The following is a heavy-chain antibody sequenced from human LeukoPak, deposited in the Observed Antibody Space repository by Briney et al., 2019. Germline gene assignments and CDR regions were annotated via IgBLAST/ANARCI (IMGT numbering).Heavy chain of an antibody. CDR1: GFSFSLFG. D-gene: IGHD3-3*01. J-gene: IGHJ5*02. V-gene: IGHV3-30*03. CDR3: TRYDSSRFDP. Sequence: GGSLRLSCAASGFSFSLFGMNWVRQAPGKGLEWVTGIAYDGSRKHYADSVKGRFTISRDNSRNTMDLQMNSLRVEDTAVYHCTRYDSSRFDPWGQGTLVIVSA. CDR2: IAYDGSRK.